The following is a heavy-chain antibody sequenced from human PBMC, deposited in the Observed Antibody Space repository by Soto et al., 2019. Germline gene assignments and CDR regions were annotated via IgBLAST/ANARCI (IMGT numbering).Heavy chain of an antibody. CDR2: IHHSGST. D-gene: IGHD6-6*01. J-gene: IGHJ4*02. V-gene: IGHV4-4*02. Sequence: PSETLSLTCAVSGVSISSNNWWTWVRQPPGKGLEWIGEIHHSGSTNYSPSLKSRVTISVDKSKNQFSLKLSSVTAADTAVYYCASHIAARPYWGPGTQVTVSS. CDR1: GVSISSNNW. CDR3: ASHIAARPY.